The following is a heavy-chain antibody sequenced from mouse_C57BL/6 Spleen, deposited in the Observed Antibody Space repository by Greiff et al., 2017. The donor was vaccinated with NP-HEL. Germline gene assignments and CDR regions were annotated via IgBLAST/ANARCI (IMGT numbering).Heavy chain of an antibody. CDR3: ARKEVVLYGNYGWYFDV. CDR1: GYAFSSSW. J-gene: IGHJ1*03. Sequence: QVQLQQSGPELVKPGASVKISCKASGYAFSSSWMNWVKQRPGKGLEWIGRIYPGDGDTNYNGKFKGKATLTADKSSSTAYMQLSSLTSEDSAVYFCARKEVVLYGNYGWYFDVWGTGTTVTVSS. CDR2: IYPGDGDT. D-gene: IGHD2-1*01. V-gene: IGHV1-82*01.